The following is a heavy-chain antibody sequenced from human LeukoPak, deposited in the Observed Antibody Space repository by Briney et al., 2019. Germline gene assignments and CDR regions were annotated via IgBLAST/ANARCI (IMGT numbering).Heavy chain of an antibody. D-gene: IGHD7-27*01. V-gene: IGHV2-70*04. CDR3: ARSALGYDGAFDI. CDR2: IDWDDDK. J-gene: IGHJ3*02. CDR1: GSSLSTSGMR. Sequence: SGPALVKPTQTLTLTCTFSGSSLSTSGMRASWIRQPPGKALEWLARIDWDDDKFYSTSLKTRLTISKDTSKNQVVLTMTNMDPVDTATYYCARSALGYDGAFDIWGQGTMVTASS.